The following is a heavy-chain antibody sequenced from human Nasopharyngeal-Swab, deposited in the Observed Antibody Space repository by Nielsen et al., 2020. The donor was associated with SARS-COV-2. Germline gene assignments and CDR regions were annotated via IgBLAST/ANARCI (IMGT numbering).Heavy chain of an antibody. CDR3: AAQPEGFDY. J-gene: IGHJ4*02. Sequence: GESLKISCAASGFTFSSYAMSWVRQAPGKGLEWVSAISGSGGSTYYADSVKGRFTISRDNSKNTLYLQMNSLRAEDTAVYYCAAQPEGFDYWGQGTLVTVSS. CDR1: GFTFSSYA. CDR2: ISGSGGST. V-gene: IGHV3-23*01.